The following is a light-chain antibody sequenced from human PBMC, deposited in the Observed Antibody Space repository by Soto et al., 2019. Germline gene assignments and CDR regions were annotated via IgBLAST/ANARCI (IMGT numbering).Light chain of an antibody. V-gene: IGLV1-47*01. CDR1: SSNIGSNY. Sequence: QSVLTQPPSASGTPGQRVTISCSGSSSNIGSNYVYWYQQLPGTAPKLLIYRNNQRPSGVPDRFSGSKSGTSASLAISGLRSEDEADYYWAAWDDSLSGYVFGTGTKVXVL. J-gene: IGLJ1*01. CDR2: RNN. CDR3: AAWDDSLSGYV.